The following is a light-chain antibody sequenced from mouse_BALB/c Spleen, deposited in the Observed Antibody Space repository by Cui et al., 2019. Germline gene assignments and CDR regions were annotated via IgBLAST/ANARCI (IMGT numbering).Light chain of an antibody. CDR2: LTS. J-gene: IGKJ2*01. CDR3: QQWSSNPPT. Sequence: QIVLTQSPALMSASPGEKVTMTCSASPSGSYMYWYQQKPRSSPKPWIYLTSNLASGVPARFSGSGSGTSYSLTISSMEAEDAATYYCQQWSSNPPTFGGGTKLEIK. CDR1: PSGSY. V-gene: IGKV4-68*01.